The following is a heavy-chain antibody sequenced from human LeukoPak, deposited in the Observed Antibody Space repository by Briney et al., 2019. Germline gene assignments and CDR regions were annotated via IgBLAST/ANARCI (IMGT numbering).Heavy chain of an antibody. Sequence: ASVKVSCKVSGYTLTELSMHWVRQAPGKGLEWMGGFDPEDGETIYAQKFQGRVTMTEDTSTGTAYMELSSLRSEDTAVYYCATGRSSWYGREYYFDYWGQGTLVTVSS. V-gene: IGHV1-24*01. CDR2: FDPEDGET. J-gene: IGHJ4*02. D-gene: IGHD6-13*01. CDR3: ATGRSSWYGREYYFDY. CDR1: GYTLTELS.